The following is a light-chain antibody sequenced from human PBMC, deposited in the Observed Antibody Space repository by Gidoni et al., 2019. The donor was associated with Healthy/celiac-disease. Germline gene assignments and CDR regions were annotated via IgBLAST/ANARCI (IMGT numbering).Light chain of an antibody. CDR2: DAS. CDR3: QQYDNLPYT. J-gene: IGKJ2*01. Sequence: DIQMTQSPSSLSASVGDSVTLTCQASQDIRNYLTWYQQKPGKAPKLLIYDASNFETGVASRFSGSGYGTDFTFTISSLQPEDIATYYCQQYDNLPYTFGQGTKLEIK. CDR1: QDIRNY. V-gene: IGKV1-33*01.